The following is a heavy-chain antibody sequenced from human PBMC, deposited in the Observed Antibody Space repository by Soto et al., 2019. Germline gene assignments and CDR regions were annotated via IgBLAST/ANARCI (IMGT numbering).Heavy chain of an antibody. CDR1: DYSISSGYY. CDR2: IYHSGTT. J-gene: IGHJ6*02. V-gene: IGHV4-38-2*02. Sequence: SETLSLTCTVSDYSISSGYYWGWIRQPPGKGLEWIGSIYHSGTTYYNPSLKSRVTMSMDRANDHFSLNLTSVTAADTAVYFCARGHYYYGMDVWGQGITVTSP. CDR3: ARGHYYYGMDV.